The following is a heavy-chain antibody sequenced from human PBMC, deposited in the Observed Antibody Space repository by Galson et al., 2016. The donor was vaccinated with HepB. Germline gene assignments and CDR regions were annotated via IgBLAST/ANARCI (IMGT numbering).Heavy chain of an antibody. CDR1: GFGFSTYW. V-gene: IGHV3-7*03. D-gene: IGHD2-21*02. Sequence: SLRLSCAASGFGFSTYWMSWVRQAPGKGLEWVANIKEDGSAKYYVDSVKGRFTISRDNAKRSVYLQMNSLRGEDTAVYYCAKDGRTDCGGHCYPFDYWGQGTLVTVSS. CDR2: IKEDGSAK. J-gene: IGHJ4*02. CDR3: AKDGRTDCGGHCYPFDY.